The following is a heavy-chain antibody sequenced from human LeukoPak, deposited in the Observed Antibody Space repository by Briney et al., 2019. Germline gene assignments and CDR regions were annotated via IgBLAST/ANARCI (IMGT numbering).Heavy chain of an antibody. CDR2: IYYTGRT. CDR3: QSLGSNTWMGNWFDP. CDR1: GGSITSSGHS. Sequence: SETLPLTCTVSGGSITSSGHSWGWIRQPPGKGLEWTGTIYYTGRTYYNPSLQSRITISVDTSRNQFSLKLSSVTAADTAVYCAQSLGSNTWMGNWFDPWGQGTLVTVSS. J-gene: IGHJ5*02. V-gene: IGHV4-39*01. D-gene: IGHD6-13*01.